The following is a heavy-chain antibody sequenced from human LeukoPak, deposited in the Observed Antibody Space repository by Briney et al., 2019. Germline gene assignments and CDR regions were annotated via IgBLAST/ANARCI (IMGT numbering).Heavy chain of an antibody. V-gene: IGHV4-4*07. Sequence: PSETLSLTCTVSGGFISSYYWSWIRQPAGKGLEWIGRIYTSGSTNYNPSLKSRVTMSVDTSKNQFSLKLGSVTGADTAVYYCARESGSGSPLDYWGQGTLVTVSS. D-gene: IGHD3-10*01. CDR1: GGFISSYY. CDR2: IYTSGST. J-gene: IGHJ4*02. CDR3: ARESGSGSPLDY.